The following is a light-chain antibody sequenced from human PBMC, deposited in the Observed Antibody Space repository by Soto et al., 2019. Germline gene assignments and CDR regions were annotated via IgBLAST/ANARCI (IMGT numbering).Light chain of an antibody. CDR3: QQYNNWPWT. J-gene: IGKJ1*01. CDR2: GAS. CDR1: QSISGT. V-gene: IGKV3-15*01. Sequence: EIVLTQSPGTLSLSPGEGATLSCRASQSISGTLAWYQQKPGQAPRLLIYGASTRATSFPARFSGSGSGTDFTLTISSLQSEDFAVYYCQQYNNWPWTFGQGTKVDIK.